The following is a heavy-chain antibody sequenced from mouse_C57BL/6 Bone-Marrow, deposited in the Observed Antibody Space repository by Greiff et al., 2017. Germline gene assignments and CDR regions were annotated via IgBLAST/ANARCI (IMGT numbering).Heavy chain of an antibody. J-gene: IGHJ1*03. V-gene: IGHV1-52*01. CDR3: ARDCYGRRSHWYFDV. Sequence: QVQLQQPGAELVRPGSSVKLSCKASGYTFTSYWMHWVKQRPIQGLEWIGNIDPSDSETHYNQKFQDKATLTVDKSSSTAYMQLSSLTSEDSAVYYCARDCYGRRSHWYFDVWGTGTTVTVSS. CDR1: GYTFTSYW. D-gene: IGHD1-1*01. CDR2: IDPSDSET.